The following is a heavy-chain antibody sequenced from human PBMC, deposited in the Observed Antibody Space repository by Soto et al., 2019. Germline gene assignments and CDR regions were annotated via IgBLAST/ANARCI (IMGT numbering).Heavy chain of an antibody. V-gene: IGHV4-34*01. J-gene: IGHJ4*02. D-gene: IGHD2-15*01. CDR1: GGSFSGYY. CDR2: INHSGST. Sequence: SETLSLTCAVYGGSFSGYYWSWIRQPPGKGLEWIGEINHSGSTNYNPSLKSRVTISVDTSKNQFSLKLSSVTAADTAVYYCARGKPSVVVVVAATFDYWGQGTLVTVS. CDR3: ARGKPSVVVVVAATFDY.